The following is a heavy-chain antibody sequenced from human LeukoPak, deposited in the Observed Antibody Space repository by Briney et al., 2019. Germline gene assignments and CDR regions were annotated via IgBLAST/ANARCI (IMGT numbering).Heavy chain of an antibody. CDR2: ISAYNGNT. V-gene: IGHV1-18*01. J-gene: IGHJ5*02. Sequence: GASVKVSCKASGYTFTSYGISWVRQAPGQGLEWMGWISAYNGNTNYAQKLKGRVTMTTATSTSTAYMELRSLRSDDTAVYYCARVLGYCSGGSCYGINWFDPWGQGTLVTVSS. CDR1: GYTFTSYG. CDR3: ARVLGYCSGGSCYGINWFDP. D-gene: IGHD2-15*01.